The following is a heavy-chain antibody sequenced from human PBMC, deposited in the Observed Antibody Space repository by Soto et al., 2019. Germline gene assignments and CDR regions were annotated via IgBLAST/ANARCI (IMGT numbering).Heavy chain of an antibody. CDR2: IKSDGSIT. V-gene: IGHV3-74*01. CDR1: GFTFSSNW. D-gene: IGHD2-21*01. Sequence: EVQLVESVGGLVQPGGSLRLSCAASGFTFSSNWMHWVRQAPGKGPVWVSRIKSDGSITNYADAVKGRFTISRDNAKNTLYLQMDSLRTEDTAVYYCAATVATRPNWGQGTLVTVSS. CDR3: AATVATRPN. J-gene: IGHJ4*02.